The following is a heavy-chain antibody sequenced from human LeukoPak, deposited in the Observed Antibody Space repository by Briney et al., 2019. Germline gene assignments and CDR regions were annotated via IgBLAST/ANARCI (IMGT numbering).Heavy chain of an antibody. Sequence: ASETLSLTCTVSGGSVSSGLNKWSWIRQPPGKGLEWIGDISYSGSATYDPSLRSRVTISVDTSTNQFSLTLGSVTAADTAVYYCATETECSGGTCYSYGWFDPWGQGTQVIVSS. CDR1: GGSVSSGLNK. J-gene: IGHJ5*02. CDR2: ISYSGSA. CDR3: ATETECSGGTCYSYGWFDP. D-gene: IGHD2-15*01. V-gene: IGHV4-61*01.